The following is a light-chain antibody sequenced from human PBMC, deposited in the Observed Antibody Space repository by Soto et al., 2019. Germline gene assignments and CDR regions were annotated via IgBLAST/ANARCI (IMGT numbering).Light chain of an antibody. CDR3: SSYASSSSYV. CDR1: SSDVGTYNS. J-gene: IGLJ1*01. V-gene: IGLV2-14*01. CDR2: DVS. Sequence: QSVRNQPAAVSGSPGQSIAISCTGTSSDVGTYNSVSWYQQYPGKAPKLMIHDVSNRPSGVSDRFAGSKSGNTASLTISGLQSEDEADYYCSSYASSSSYVCGSGSKVTVL.